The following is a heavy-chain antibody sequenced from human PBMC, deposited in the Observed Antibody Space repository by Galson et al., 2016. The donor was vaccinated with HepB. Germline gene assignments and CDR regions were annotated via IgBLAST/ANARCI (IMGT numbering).Heavy chain of an antibody. D-gene: IGHD3-16*02. J-gene: IGHJ4*02. CDR2: TYYRSKWYN. V-gene: IGHV6-1*01. Sequence: CAISWDSVSSNSAAWNWIRQSPSRGLEWLGRTYYRSKWYNEHAVSVKSRITINADTSKNQFSLQLNSVTPEDTAVYYCARALIWGSYRQPDCWGQGTLVTVSS. CDR1: WDSVSSNSAA. CDR3: ARALIWGSYRQPDC.